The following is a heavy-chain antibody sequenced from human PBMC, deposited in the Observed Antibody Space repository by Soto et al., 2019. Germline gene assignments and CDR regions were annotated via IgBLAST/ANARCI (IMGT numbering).Heavy chain of an antibody. J-gene: IGHJ4*02. V-gene: IGHV4-31*03. CDR1: GGSISSGGYY. CDR2: IYYSGST. CDR3: ARDFIPDDSSGYYHYYFDY. Sequence: SETLSLTCTVSGGSISSGGYYWSWIRQHPGKGLEWIGYIYYSGSTYYNPSLKSRVTISVDTSKNQFSLKLSSVTAADTAVYYCARDFIPDDSSGYYHYYFDYWGQGTLVTVSS. D-gene: IGHD3-22*01.